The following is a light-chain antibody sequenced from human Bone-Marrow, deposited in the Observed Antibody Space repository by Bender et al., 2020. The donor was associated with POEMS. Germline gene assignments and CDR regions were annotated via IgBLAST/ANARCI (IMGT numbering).Light chain of an antibody. J-gene: IGLJ2*01. CDR2: DVN. CDR3: SSYTTSDTVV. CDR1: SSDVGAYNF. Sequence: QSALAQPRSVSGSPRQAVTISCTGTSSDVGAYNFVSWYQHHPGKAPKLIIFDVNHRPSGVSYRFSGSKSGNTASLTISGLQIDDEADYYCSSYTTSDTVVFGGGTKVTVL. V-gene: IGLV2-11*01.